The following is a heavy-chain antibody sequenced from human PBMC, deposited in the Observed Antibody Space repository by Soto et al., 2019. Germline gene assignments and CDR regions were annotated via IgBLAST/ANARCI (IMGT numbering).Heavy chain of an antibody. CDR3: ARDRYYGSGTYYNFYSGMDV. CDR1: GGSINSGDYY. J-gene: IGHJ6*02. D-gene: IGHD3-10*01. V-gene: IGHV4-30-4*01. Sequence: KPSETLSLTCTVSGGSINSGDYYWTWVRQPPGKGLEWIGNIFHSGSTYYTPSLQSRVTISLDTSKNHFSLKLSSVTPADTAVYYCARDRYYGSGTYYNFYSGMDVWGQGTTVTVPS. CDR2: IFHSGST.